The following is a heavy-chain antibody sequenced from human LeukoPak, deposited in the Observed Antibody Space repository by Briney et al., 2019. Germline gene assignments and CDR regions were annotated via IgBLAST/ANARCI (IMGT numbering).Heavy chain of an antibody. CDR3: ARDRLGYCSGGSCQMA. D-gene: IGHD2-15*01. CDR2: IYYSGST. CDR1: GGSFSSGNYY. Sequence: SQTLSLTCTVSGGSFSSGNYYWSWIRKPPGKGLEWIGYIYYSGSTYYNPSLKSRVTISVDTSKNQFSLKLSSVTAADTAVYYCARDRLGYCSGGSCQMAWGQGTLVTVSS. V-gene: IGHV4-30-4*01. J-gene: IGHJ5*02.